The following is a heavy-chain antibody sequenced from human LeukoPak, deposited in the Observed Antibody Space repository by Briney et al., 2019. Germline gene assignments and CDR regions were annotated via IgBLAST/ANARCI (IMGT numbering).Heavy chain of an antibody. Sequence: TGGSLRLSCAASGFTFSSYAMHWVRQAPGKGLEWVAVISYDGSNKYYADSVKGRFTISRDNSKSTLYLQMNSLRAEDTAVYYCASSRHQLDYWGQGTLVTVSS. J-gene: IGHJ4*02. CDR2: ISYDGSNK. CDR1: GFTFSSYA. V-gene: IGHV3-30-3*01. CDR3: ASSRHQLDY.